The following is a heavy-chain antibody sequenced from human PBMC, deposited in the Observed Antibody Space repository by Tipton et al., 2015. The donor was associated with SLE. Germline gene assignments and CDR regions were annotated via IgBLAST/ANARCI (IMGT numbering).Heavy chain of an antibody. J-gene: IGHJ4*02. CDR2: IRYDGSNK. Sequence: SLRLSCAASGFTFSSYGMHWVRQAPGKGLEWVAFIRYDGSNKYYADSVKGRFTISRDNSKNTLYLQMNSLRAEDTAVYYCARDGGYSSSWYVGMWWGQGTLVTVSS. D-gene: IGHD6-13*01. V-gene: IGHV3-30*02. CDR3: ARDGGYSSSWYVGMW. CDR1: GFTFSSYG.